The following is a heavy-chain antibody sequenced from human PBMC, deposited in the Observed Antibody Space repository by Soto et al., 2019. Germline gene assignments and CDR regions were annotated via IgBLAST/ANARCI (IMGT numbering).Heavy chain of an antibody. V-gene: IGHV1-8*01. CDR1: GYTFTSYD. CDR3: AGGLAYRCGSSSHCCCLDV. D-gene: IGHD2-2*01. Sequence: ASVKVSCKASGYTFTSYDINWVRQATGQGLEWMGWMNPNSGNTGYAQKFQGRVTMTRNTSISTAYMELSSLRSEDTAVYYCAGGLAYRCGSSSHCCCLDVLGQGPRGVVSS. J-gene: IGHJ6*01. CDR2: MNPNSGNT.